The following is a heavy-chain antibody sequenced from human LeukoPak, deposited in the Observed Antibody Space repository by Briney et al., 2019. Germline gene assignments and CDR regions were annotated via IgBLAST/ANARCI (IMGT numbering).Heavy chain of an antibody. Sequence: PSETLSLTCTVSGGSISNSSYYWGWIRQPPGKGLEWIGSIYYSGSTYYNPSLKSRVTISVDTSKNQFSLKLSSVTVADTAVYYCARRCTNISCYLYWGQGTLVTVSS. CDR2: IYYSGST. CDR1: GGSISNSSYY. D-gene: IGHD2-2*01. J-gene: IGHJ4*02. CDR3: ARRCTNISCYLY. V-gene: IGHV4-39*01.